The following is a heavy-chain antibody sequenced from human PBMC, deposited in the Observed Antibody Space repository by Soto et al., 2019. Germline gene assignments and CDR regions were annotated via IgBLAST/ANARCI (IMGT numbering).Heavy chain of an antibody. CDR2: ISYDGNSQ. J-gene: IGHJ3*01. Sequence: QVQLVESGGGVVQPGRSLRLSCAASGFIFKSYVMHWVRQAPGKGLEWVAVISYDGNSQYYADSVRGRFIVSRDNSKSTLYVQMNSLKAEDTAVYYCVKDTYISTWNVFGFHVWGQGTMLTVSS. D-gene: IGHD6-13*01. V-gene: IGHV3-30*18. CDR3: VKDTYISTWNVFGFHV. CDR1: GFIFKSYV.